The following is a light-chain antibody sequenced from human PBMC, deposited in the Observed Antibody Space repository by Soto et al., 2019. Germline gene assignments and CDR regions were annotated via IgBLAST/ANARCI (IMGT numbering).Light chain of an antibody. CDR3: QQYYDTPRT. V-gene: IGKV4-1*01. J-gene: IGKJ1*01. CDR1: QSVLSTSNSRNS. CDR2: LAS. Sequence: DIVMTQSPDSLAVSLGERATINCKSSQSVLSTSNSRNSLAWYQQKQGQPPKVLIYLASTRESGVPDRFSGGGSGTDFTLTISSLQAEDVALYYCQQYYDTPRTFGQGTKVEIK.